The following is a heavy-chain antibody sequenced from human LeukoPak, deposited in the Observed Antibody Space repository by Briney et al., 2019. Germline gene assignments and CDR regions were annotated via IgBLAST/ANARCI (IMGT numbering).Heavy chain of an antibody. J-gene: IGHJ4*02. CDR1: GFXFSSYG. Sequence: GGSLRLSCAASGFXFSSYGIHWVRQSPGKGLEWVAVIWYDGSNKYYADSVKGRFTISRDNSKNTLHLQMNSLRAEDTAVYYCARDSPYLDYWGQGTLVTVSS. V-gene: IGHV3-33*01. CDR3: ARDSPYLDY. CDR2: IWYDGSNK.